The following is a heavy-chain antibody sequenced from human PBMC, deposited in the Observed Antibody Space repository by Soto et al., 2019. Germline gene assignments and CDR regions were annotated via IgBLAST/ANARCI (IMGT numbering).Heavy chain of an antibody. CDR3: ARDSRRHDFWSGFDYYYGMDV. D-gene: IGHD3-3*01. V-gene: IGHV3-7*03. CDR1: GFTFSSYW. CDR2: IKQDGSEK. Sequence: GGSLRLSCAASGFTFSSYWMSWVRQAPGKGLEWVANIKQDGSEKYYVDSVKGRFTISRDNAKNSLYLQMNSLRAEDTAVYYCARDSRRHDFWSGFDYYYGMDVWGQGTTVTVSS. J-gene: IGHJ6*02.